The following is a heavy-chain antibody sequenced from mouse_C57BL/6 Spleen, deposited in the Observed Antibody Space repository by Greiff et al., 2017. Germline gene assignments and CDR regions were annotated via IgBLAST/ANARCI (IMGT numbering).Heavy chain of an antibody. J-gene: IGHJ1*03. V-gene: IGHV5-17*01. CDR3: ARYDYGSSNWYFDV. CDR1: GFTFSDYG. CDR2: ISSGSSTI. D-gene: IGHD1-1*01. Sequence: EVQRVESGGGLVKPGGSLKLSCAASGFTFSDYGMHWVRQAPEKGLEWVAYISSGSSTIYYADTVKGRFTISRDNAKNTLFLQMTSLRSEDTAMYYCARYDYGSSNWYFDVWGTGTTVTVSS.